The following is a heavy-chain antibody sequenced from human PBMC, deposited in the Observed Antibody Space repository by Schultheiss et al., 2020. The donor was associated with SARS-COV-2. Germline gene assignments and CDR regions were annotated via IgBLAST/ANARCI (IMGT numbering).Heavy chain of an antibody. CDR2: IYYTGSA. J-gene: IGHJ4*02. D-gene: IGHD1-1*01. V-gene: IGHV4-31*03. CDR1: GGSISSGGYY. CDR3: ARHGRLPRIYVDF. Sequence: SQTLSLTCTVSGGSISSGGYYWSWIRQHPGKGLEWIGYIYYTGSAYYNSSLQSRLTISVDTSKNQFSLKLSSVTAADTAVYYCARHGRLPRIYVDFWGQGSLVTVSS.